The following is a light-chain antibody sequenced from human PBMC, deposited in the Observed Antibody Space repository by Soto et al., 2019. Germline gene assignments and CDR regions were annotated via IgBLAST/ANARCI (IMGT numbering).Light chain of an antibody. CDR2: GAS. CDR3: QQYKICRFI. V-gene: IGKV3-15*01. J-gene: IGKJ4*01. CDR1: QSVSSN. Sequence: EIVMTQSPATLSVSPGESATLSCRASQSVSSNLAWYQQKPGQAPRLLINGASTSATGIPARFSCSGSGTEYTLAISRWQADGFAVYYGQQYKICRFIFGGETNVGIK.